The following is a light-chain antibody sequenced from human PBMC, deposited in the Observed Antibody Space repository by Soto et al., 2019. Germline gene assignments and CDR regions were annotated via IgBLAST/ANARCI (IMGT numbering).Light chain of an antibody. CDR2: RSN. J-gene: IGLJ2*01. Sequence: QSVLTQPPSASRTPGQRVTISCSGSTSNIGSNSVFWYQHLPGTAPKLLIYRSNQRASGVPDRFSGSKSGTSASLAISGLRSEDEADYYCAAWDDSLSGQVFGGGTKVTVL. CDR1: TSNIGSNS. V-gene: IGLV1-47*01. CDR3: AAWDDSLSGQV.